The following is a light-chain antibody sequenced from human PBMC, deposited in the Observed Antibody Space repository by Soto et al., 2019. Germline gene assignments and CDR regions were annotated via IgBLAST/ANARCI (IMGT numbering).Light chain of an antibody. CDR2: EVS. CDR3: KSYAGSNTYV. J-gene: IGLJ1*01. CDR1: SSDVGSYRF. Sequence: QSALTQPPSASGSPGQSVTISCTGTSSDVGSYRFVSWYQQHPGKAPKLLIYEVSKRPSGVPDRFSGSKSGNTASLTVSGLQAADEADYFCKSYAGSNTYVFGSGTKLTVL. V-gene: IGLV2-8*01.